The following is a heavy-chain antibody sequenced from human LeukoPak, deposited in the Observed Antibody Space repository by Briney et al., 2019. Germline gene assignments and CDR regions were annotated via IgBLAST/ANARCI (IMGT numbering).Heavy chain of an antibody. CDR1: GGSISSGGYY. CDR3: ARGLGSSWFLHPVNKWFDP. D-gene: IGHD6-13*01. Sequence: SETLSLTCTVSGGSISSGGYYWSWIRQHPGKGLEWIGYIYYSGSTNYNPSLKSRVTISVDTSKNQFSLKLSSVTAADTAVYYCARGLGSSWFLHPVNKWFDPWGQGTLVTVSS. V-gene: IGHV4-61*08. J-gene: IGHJ5*02. CDR2: IYYSGST.